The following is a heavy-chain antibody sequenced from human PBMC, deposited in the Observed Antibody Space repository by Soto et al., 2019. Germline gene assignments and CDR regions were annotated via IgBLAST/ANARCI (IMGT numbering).Heavy chain of an antibody. V-gene: IGHV1-69*08. J-gene: IGHJ2*01. CDR1: GGTFSSHT. D-gene: IGHD4-17*01. CDR2: IIPALGTA. CDR3: ARPDFGDYWYFDL. Sequence: QDQLVQSGAEVKKPGSSVKVSCKASGGTFSSHTFSCVRQAPGQGLEWMGRIIPALGTATYAQKFQGRVTITADESATTVYMELNSLRSEDTAVYYCARPDFGDYWYFDLCGRGTLVTVSS.